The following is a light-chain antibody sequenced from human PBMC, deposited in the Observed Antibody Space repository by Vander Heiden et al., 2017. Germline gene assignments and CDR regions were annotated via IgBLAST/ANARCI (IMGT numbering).Light chain of an antibody. J-gene: IGLJ2*01. V-gene: IGLV4-69*01. CDR2: IYSNGED. CDR3: QTWGTGIQV. Sequence: VVTQSPSASASLRPAVKPTSTLSSEHSDYSVAWHQQRPDKGPRLLMRIYSNGEDYKGDGIPDRFSGSSSGAERYLTISSLQSEDEADYYCQTWGTGIQVFGGGTKLTVL. CDR1: SEHSDYS.